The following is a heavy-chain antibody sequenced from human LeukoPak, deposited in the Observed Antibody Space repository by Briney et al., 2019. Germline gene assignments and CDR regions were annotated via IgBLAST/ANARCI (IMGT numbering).Heavy chain of an antibody. CDR3: ARDEYSSTYNWFDP. Sequence: SQTLSPTCAISGDSVSSNSAAWNWIRQSPSRGLEWLGRTYYRSKWYNDYAVSVKSRITINPDTSKNQFSLQLNSVTPEDTAVYYCARDEYSSTYNWFDPWGQGTLVTVSS. V-gene: IGHV6-1*01. CDR1: GDSVSSNSAA. CDR2: TYYRSKWYN. D-gene: IGHD6-6*01. J-gene: IGHJ5*02.